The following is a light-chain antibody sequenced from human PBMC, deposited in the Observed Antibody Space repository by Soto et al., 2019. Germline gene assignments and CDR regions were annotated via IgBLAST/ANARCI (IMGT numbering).Light chain of an antibody. Sequence: EIVLTQSPATLSLSPGERATLSCRASQSVSSYLAWYQQKPGQAPRLLIYDASNRATGIPARFSGSGSGTDFTLTISSLEPEDFVVYYCQQRSNWPPGKYTFGQGTKLEIK. CDR2: DAS. V-gene: IGKV3-11*01. CDR1: QSVSSY. J-gene: IGKJ2*01. CDR3: QQRSNWPPGKYT.